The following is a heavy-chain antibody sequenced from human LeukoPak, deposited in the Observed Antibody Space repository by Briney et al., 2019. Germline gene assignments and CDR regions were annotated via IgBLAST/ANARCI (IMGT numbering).Heavy chain of an antibody. CDR2: INPNSGGT. Sequence: ASVKISCKASGYTFTGYYMHWVRQAPGQGLEWRGWINPNSGGTNYAQKFQGRVTMTRDTSISTAYMELSRLSSDDAVVYYCGGAIRGGGMDFFDAWGQGTLVTVSS. CDR1: GYTFTGYY. D-gene: IGHD1-26*01. V-gene: IGHV1-2*02. CDR3: GGAIRGGGMDFFDA. J-gene: IGHJ4*02.